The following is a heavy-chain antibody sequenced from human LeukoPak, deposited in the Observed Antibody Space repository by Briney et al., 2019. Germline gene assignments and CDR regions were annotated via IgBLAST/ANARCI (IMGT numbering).Heavy chain of an antibody. D-gene: IGHD2-21*01. CDR2: IYYSGTT. V-gene: IGHV4-39*01. CDR1: GGSIRSSDHY. J-gene: IGHJ5*02. CDR3: ARKSLRIGSNNWFDP. Sequence: SETLSLTCTVSGGSIRSSDHYWAWIRQPPGKGLEWIASIYYSGTTYYNSSLKSRVTISIDTSKNRFSLKLSSVTAADTAVYFCARKSLRIGSNNWFDPWGQGTLSPSPQ.